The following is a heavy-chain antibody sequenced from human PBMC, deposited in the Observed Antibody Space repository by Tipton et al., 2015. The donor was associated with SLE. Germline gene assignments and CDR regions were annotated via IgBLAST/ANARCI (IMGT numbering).Heavy chain of an antibody. J-gene: IGHJ3*02. CDR2: IYYSGST. Sequence: GLVKPSETLSLTCAVYGGSFSGYYWGWIRQPPGEGLEWIGSIYYSGSTYYNPSLKSRVTISVDTSKNQFSLKLSSVTAADTAVYYCATPGDLEEHDAFDIWGQGTMVTVSS. D-gene: IGHD7-27*01. V-gene: IGHV4-39*07. CDR3: ATPGDLEEHDAFDI. CDR1: GGSFSGYY.